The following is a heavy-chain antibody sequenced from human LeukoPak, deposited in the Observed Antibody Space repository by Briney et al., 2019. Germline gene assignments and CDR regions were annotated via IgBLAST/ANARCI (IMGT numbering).Heavy chain of an antibody. Sequence: PGGSLRLSCAASGFTFDDYAMHWVRQAPGKGLEWVSLISWDGGSTYYADSVKGRFTISRDNSKNSLYLQMNSLRAEDTALYYCAKEASGYYYDSSGTPGAFDIWGQGTMVTVSS. J-gene: IGHJ3*02. CDR3: AKEASGYYYDSSGTPGAFDI. CDR1: GFTFDDYA. D-gene: IGHD3-22*01. CDR2: ISWDGGST. V-gene: IGHV3-43D*03.